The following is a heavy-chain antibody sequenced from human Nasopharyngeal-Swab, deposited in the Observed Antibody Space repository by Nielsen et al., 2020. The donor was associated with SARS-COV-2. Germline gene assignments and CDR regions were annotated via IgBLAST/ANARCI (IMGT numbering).Heavy chain of an antibody. D-gene: IGHD2-15*01. V-gene: IGHV3-30*04. J-gene: IGHJ4*02. CDR3: ASEGTYCSGGSCYVY. Sequence: VRQAPGKGLEWVAVISFDGRRTNYADSVKGRFTISRDNAKNSLYLQMNSLRAEDTAVYYCASEGTYCSGGSCYVYWGQGTLVTVSS. CDR2: ISFDGRRT.